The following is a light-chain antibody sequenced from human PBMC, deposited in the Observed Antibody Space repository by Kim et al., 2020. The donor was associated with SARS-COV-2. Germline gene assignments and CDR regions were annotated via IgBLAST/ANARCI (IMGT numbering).Light chain of an antibody. J-gene: IGLJ3*02. CDR2: LNNDGSQ. V-gene: IGLV4-69*01. CDR3: QTWGTGIRV. Sequence: ASVKLTCALSSGNSSYAIAWHQQQPEKGPRYLMKLNNDGSQSKGDGIPDRFSGSSSGAERYLTIASLQAEDEADYYCQTWGTGIRVFGGGTQLTVL. CDR1: SGNSSYA.